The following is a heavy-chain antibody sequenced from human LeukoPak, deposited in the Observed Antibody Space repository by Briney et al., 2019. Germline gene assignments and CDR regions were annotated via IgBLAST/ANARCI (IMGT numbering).Heavy chain of an antibody. J-gene: IGHJ4*02. V-gene: IGHV1-18*01. Sequence: GASVKVSCKASGYTFTSYGISWVRQAPGQGLEWMGWISAYNGNTNYAQKLQGRVTMTTDTSTSTAYMELRSLRSGDTAVYYCARVRGKMATIKIVDYWGQGTLVTVSS. CDR1: GYTFTSYG. CDR2: ISAYNGNT. D-gene: IGHD5-24*01. CDR3: ARVRGKMATIKIVDY.